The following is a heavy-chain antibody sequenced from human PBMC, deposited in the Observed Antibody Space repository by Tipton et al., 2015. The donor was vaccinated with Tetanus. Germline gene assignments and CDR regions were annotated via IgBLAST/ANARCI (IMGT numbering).Heavy chain of an antibody. Sequence: TLSLTCTVSGGSISSYYWSWIRQPPGKGLEWIGYIYYSGSTNYNPSLKSRVTISVDTSKNQFSLKLSSVTAADTAVYYCARFSVYYYYDSSGYNDYWGQGTLVTVSS. D-gene: IGHD3-22*01. CDR1: GGSISSYY. J-gene: IGHJ4*02. V-gene: IGHV4-59*01. CDR3: ARFSVYYYYDSSGYNDY. CDR2: IYYSGST.